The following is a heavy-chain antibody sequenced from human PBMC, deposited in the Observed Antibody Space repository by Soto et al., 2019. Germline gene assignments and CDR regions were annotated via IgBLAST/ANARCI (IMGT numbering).Heavy chain of an antibody. V-gene: IGHV4-34*01. Sequence: SETLSLTCAVYGGSFSGYYWSWIRQPPGKGLEWIGEINHSGSTNYNPSLKSRVTISVDTSKNQFSLKLSSVTAADTAVYYCARAGPKMSPVFYDSSGYPYFPFDPWGQGTLVTVSS. CDR3: ARAGPKMSPVFYDSSGYPYFPFDP. J-gene: IGHJ5*02. CDR1: GGSFSGYY. D-gene: IGHD3-22*01. CDR2: INHSGST.